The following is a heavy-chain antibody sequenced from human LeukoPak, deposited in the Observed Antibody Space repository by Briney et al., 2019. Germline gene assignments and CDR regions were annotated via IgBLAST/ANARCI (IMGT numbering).Heavy chain of an antibody. V-gene: IGHV4-34*01. D-gene: IGHD3-22*01. CDR2: IYHSGST. J-gene: IGHJ4*02. CDR3: ARDPGYYDSSGYYSHLFDY. CDR1: GGSFSGYY. Sequence: PSETLSLTCAVYGGSFSGYYRSWIRQPPGKGLEWIGEIYHSGSTNYNPSLKSRVTISVDKSKNQFSLKLSSVTAADTAVYYCARDPGYYDSSGYYSHLFDYWGQGTLVTVSS.